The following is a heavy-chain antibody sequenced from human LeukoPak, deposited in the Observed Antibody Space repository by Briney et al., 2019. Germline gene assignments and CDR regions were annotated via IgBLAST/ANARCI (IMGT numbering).Heavy chain of an antibody. Sequence: GGSLRLSCAASGFTFSSYGMTWVRQAPGKGLEWVSTISGSGDSTYYADSVKGRFTISRDNSKNTLYLQMNSLRAEDTAVYYCAKSKQLAPWDYWGQGTLVTVFS. CDR1: GFTFSSYG. D-gene: IGHD1-1*01. CDR3: AKSKQLAPWDY. CDR2: ISGSGDST. V-gene: IGHV3-23*01. J-gene: IGHJ4*02.